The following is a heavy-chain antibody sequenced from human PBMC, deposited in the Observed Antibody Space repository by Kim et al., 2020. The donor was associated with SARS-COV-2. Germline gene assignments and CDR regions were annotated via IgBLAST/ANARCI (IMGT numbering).Heavy chain of an antibody. CDR2: IWYSGSNE. D-gene: IGHD7-27*01. CDR3: ARISSTWGGMDV. CDR1: GFTFSNYG. V-gene: IGHV3-33*01. J-gene: IGHJ6*02. Sequence: GGSLRLSCAASGFTFSNYGMHWVRQAPGKGLEWVAVIWYSGSNENYADSVKGRFTISRDNSKNTLYLQMNSLRAEDTAVYYCARISSTWGGMDVWGHGTT.